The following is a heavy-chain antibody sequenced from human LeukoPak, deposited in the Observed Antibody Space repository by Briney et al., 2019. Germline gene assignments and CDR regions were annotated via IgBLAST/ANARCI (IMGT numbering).Heavy chain of an antibody. Sequence: ASVKVSCKASGYTFTSYDINWVRQATGQGLEWMGWMNTNSGNTGYAQKFQGRVTMTRNTSISTAYMELSSLRSEDTAVYYCARGLRLAGSSGYYLGDYWGQGTLVTVSS. CDR3: ARGLRLAGSSGYYLGDY. CDR2: MNTNSGNT. CDR1: GYTFTSYD. D-gene: IGHD3-22*01. V-gene: IGHV1-8*01. J-gene: IGHJ4*02.